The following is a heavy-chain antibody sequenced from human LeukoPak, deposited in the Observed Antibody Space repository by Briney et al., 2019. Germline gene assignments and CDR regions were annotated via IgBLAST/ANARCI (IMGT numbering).Heavy chain of an antibody. D-gene: IGHD6-19*01. CDR1: GFTFSSYA. CDR3: GRDKDRKAVAELFDY. J-gene: IGHJ4*02. Sequence: GRSLRLSCAASGFTFSSYAMHWVRQAPGKGLEWVAVISYDGSNKYYADSVKGRLTISSDNSKNTLYLQMNGLKAEDTDVYYRGRDKDRKAVAELFDYWGQGTLVTVSS. V-gene: IGHV3-30-3*01. CDR2: ISYDGSNK.